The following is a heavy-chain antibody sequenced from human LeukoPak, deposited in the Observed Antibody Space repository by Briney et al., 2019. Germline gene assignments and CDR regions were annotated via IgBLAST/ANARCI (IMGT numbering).Heavy chain of an antibody. V-gene: IGHV3-74*01. D-gene: IGHD3-16*01. CDR2: ISTDGSDT. Sequence: GGSLRLSCAASGFTFTTYWIHWVRQAPGKGLVWVSVISTDGSDTRYTDSVKGRFTMSRDNAKNTVYLQMNSLRVEDTAVYYCATLSQTLPLDSWGQGVQVTVSS. CDR3: ATLSQTLPLDS. CDR1: GFTFTTYW. J-gene: IGHJ4*02.